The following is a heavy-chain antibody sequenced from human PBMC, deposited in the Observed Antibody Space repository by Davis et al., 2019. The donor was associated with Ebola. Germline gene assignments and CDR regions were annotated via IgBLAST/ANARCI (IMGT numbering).Heavy chain of an antibody. CDR1: GFTFSSYT. CDR2: ISSGSTYI. V-gene: IGHV3-21*01. CDR3: ARDPEINYYYGMDV. D-gene: IGHD1-14*01. J-gene: IGHJ6*04. Sequence: PGGSLRLSCAASGFTFSSYTMNWVRQAPGKGLAWVSSISSGSTYIYYADSMKGRFTISRDNAKNSLYLQMNSLRAEDTAVYYCARDPEINYYYGMDVWGKGTTVTVSS.